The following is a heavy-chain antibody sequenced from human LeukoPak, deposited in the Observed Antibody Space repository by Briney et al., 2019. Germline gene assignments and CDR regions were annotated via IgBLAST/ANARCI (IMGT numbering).Heavy chain of an antibody. CDR1: GGSISSGSYY. D-gene: IGHD6-6*01. CDR3: ARVKLGVSSLHFDY. V-gene: IGHV4-61*02. J-gene: IGHJ4*02. CDR2: IYTSGST. Sequence: SETLSLTCTVSGGSISSGSYYWSWIRQPAGKGLEWIGRIYTSGSTNYNPSLKSRVTISVDTSKNQFSLKLSSVTAADTAVYYCARVKLGVSSLHFDYWGQGTLVTVSS.